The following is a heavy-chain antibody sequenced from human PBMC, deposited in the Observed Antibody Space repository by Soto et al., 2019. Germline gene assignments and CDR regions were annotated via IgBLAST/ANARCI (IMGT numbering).Heavy chain of an antibody. V-gene: IGHV4-39*01. CDR2: IYYSGST. Sequence: QLQLQESGPGLVKPSETLSLTCTVSGGSISSSSYYWGWIRQPPGKGLEWIGSIYYSGSTYYNPSLKSRVTISVDTSKNQFSLKLSSVTAADTAVYYCARAPLDYSSSWKLYYFDYWGQGTLVTVSS. D-gene: IGHD6-13*01. CDR1: GGSISSSSYY. CDR3: ARAPLDYSSSWKLYYFDY. J-gene: IGHJ4*02.